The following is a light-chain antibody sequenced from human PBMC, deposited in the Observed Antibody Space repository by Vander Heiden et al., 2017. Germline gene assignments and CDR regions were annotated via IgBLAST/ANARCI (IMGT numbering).Light chain of an antibody. Sequence: SYVLTQPPSVSVAPGQTARIPCGGNNIGTKNVHWYRQKPGQAPVLVVYNDVDRPSGIPARFSGSNSGNTAALSISRVEAGDEADYYCQVWDTSGGQWVFGGWTKLTVL. CDR2: NDV. CDR1: NIGTKN. V-gene: IGLV3-21*02. CDR3: QVWDTSGGQWV. J-gene: IGLJ3*02.